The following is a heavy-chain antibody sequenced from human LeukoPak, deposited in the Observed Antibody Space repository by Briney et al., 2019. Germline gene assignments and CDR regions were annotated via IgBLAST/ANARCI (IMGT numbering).Heavy chain of an antibody. V-gene: IGHV4-39*01. CDR2: IYYSGTT. J-gene: IGHJ4*02. CDR1: GGSISSSCYY. D-gene: IGHD1-26*01. Sequence: SETLSLTCSVSGGSISSSCYYWGWIRQPPGKGLEGIGTIYYSGTTYYNPSLKSRVTIFVDTSKKQFSLKLSSVTAADTAVYYCATISGSYPFYFDYWGQGTLVTVSS. CDR3: ATISGSYPFYFDY.